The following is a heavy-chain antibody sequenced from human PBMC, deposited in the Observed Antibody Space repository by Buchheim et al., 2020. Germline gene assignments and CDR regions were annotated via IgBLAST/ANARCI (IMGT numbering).Heavy chain of an antibody. CDR2: IRSKANSYAT. Sequence: EVQLVESGGGLVQPGGSLKLSCAASGFTFSGSAMHWVRQASGKGLEWVGRIRSKANSYATAYAASVKGRFTISRDDSMNTAYLQMNSLKTEDTAVYYCTRLGFDDYVWGSNPSGDYWGQGTL. CDR3: TRLGFDDYVWGSNPSGDY. V-gene: IGHV3-73*01. J-gene: IGHJ4*02. CDR1: GFTFSGSA. D-gene: IGHD3-16*01.